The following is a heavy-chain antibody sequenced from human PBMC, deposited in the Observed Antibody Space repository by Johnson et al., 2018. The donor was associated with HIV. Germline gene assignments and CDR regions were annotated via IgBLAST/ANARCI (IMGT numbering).Heavy chain of an antibody. CDR1: GFTFDDYG. CDR2: INWNGGST. J-gene: IGHJ3*02. CDR3: ARRINYDSSGVYLGDAFDI. D-gene: IGHD3-22*01. V-gene: IGHV3-20*04. Sequence: VQLVESGGGVVRPGGSLRLSCAASGFTFDDYGMNWIRQAPGKGLEWVSGINWNGGSTGYADSVKGRFTISRDNAKNSLYLQMNGLRAEDTALYYGARRINYDSSGVYLGDAFDIWGQGTMVTVSS.